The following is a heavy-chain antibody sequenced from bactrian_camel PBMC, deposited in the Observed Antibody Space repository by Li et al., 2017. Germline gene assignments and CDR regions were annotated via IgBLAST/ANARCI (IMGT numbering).Heavy chain of an antibody. D-gene: IGHD3*01. V-gene: IGHV3S1*01. Sequence: HVQLVESGGGLVQPGGSLRLSCAPSGFIFSGYWMYWVRQAPGKGPEWVATINNSGRTTYIADMLKGRFTISQNKAKNTVYLQMNSLKPEDTATYYCACGGVCSLGAASYNLWGQGTQVTVS. J-gene: IGHJ4*01. CDR3: ACGGVCSLGAASYNL. CDR2: INNSGRTT. CDR1: GFIFSGYW.